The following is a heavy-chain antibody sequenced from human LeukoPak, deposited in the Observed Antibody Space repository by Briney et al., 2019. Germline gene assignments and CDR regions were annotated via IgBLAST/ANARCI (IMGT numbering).Heavy chain of an antibody. D-gene: IGHD1-7*01. Sequence: SETLSLTCTVSGGSISSSSYYWGWIRQPPGKGLEWIGSIYYSGSTYYNPSLKSRVTISVDTSKNQFSPKLSSVTAADTAVYYCARQRLELQRLHWFDPWGQGTLVTVSS. CDR3: ARQRLELQRLHWFDP. J-gene: IGHJ5*02. CDR1: GGSISSSSYY. CDR2: IYYSGST. V-gene: IGHV4-39*01.